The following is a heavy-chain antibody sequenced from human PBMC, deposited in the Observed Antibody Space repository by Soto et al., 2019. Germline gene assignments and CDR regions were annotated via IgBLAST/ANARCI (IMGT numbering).Heavy chain of an antibody. J-gene: IGHJ5*02. D-gene: IGHD6-6*01. V-gene: IGHV1-18*01. CDR2: ISGYNGNT. CDR3: ARKSSCSSWFGP. Sequence: QVQLVQSGTEVKKPGASVKVSCKASGYTFSNYGVSWVRQAPGQGLEWMGWISGYNGNTNYAQNFPGRVTMTANPFKRTALMDLRGLRSYDPAVYFCARKSSCSSWFGPWGQGTLVTVSS. CDR1: GYTFSNYG.